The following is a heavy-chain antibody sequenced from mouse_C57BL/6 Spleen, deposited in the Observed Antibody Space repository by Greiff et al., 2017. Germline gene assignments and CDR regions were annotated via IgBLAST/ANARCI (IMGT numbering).Heavy chain of an antibody. CDR1: GYTFTSYW. CDR3: ARSFTTVYFDV. CDR2: IHPNSGST. D-gene: IGHD1-1*01. J-gene: IGHJ1*03. V-gene: IGHV1-64*01. Sequence: QVQLQQPGAELVKPGASVKLSCKASGYTFTSYWMHWVKQRPGQGLEWIGMIHPNSGSTNYNEKFKSKATLTVDKSSSTAYMQLSSLTSADSAVXYCARSFTTVYFDVWGTGTTVTVSS.